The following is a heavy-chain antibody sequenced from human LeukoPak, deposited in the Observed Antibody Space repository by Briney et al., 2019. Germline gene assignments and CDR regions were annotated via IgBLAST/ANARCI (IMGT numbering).Heavy chain of an antibody. CDR2: IYYSGST. Sequence: SETLSLTCTVSGGSISSYYWSWIRPPPGKGLEWIGYIYYSGSTNYNPSLKSRVTISVDTSKNQFSLKLSSVTAADTAVYYCARGLAVYGGNSGVYFDYWGQGTLVTVSS. V-gene: IGHV4-59*01. D-gene: IGHD4-23*01. CDR1: GGSISSYY. J-gene: IGHJ4*02. CDR3: ARGLAVYGGNSGVYFDY.